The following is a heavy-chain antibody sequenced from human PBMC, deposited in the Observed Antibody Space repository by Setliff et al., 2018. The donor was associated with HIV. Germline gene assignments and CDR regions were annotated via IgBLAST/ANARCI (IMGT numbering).Heavy chain of an antibody. CDR3: TRELNGHTSSHYYFGLDV. D-gene: IGHD6-6*01. CDR1: GFAFSDYD. J-gene: IGHJ6*02. Sequence: GGSLRLSCATSGFAFSDYDFHWVRQVTGEGLEWVSAIGTGGDTYYADSVKGRFTISRENAKNSLYLQMNNVRAGDTAVYYCTRELNGHTSSHYYFGLDVWGQETTVTVSS. V-gene: IGHV3-13*01. CDR2: IGTGGDT.